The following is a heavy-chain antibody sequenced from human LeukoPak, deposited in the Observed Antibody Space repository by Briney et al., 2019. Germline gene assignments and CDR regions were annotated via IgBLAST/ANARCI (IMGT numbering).Heavy chain of an antibody. J-gene: IGHJ4*02. V-gene: IGHV1-18*01. Sequence: ASVKVSCKASGYTFTSYGISWVRQAPGQGLEWMGRISAYNSNTNYAQKLQGRVTMTTDTSTSTAYMELRSLRSDDTAVYYCARTRGYSYGYVLYFDYWGQGTLVTVSS. D-gene: IGHD5-18*01. CDR3: ARTRGYSYGYVLYFDY. CDR2: ISAYNSNT. CDR1: GYTFTSYG.